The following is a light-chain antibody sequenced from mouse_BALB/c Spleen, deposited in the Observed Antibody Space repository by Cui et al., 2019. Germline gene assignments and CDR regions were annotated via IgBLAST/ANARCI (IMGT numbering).Light chain of an antibody. Sequence: QIVLTQSPAILSASPGEKVTMTCSASSSVSYMYRYQQKPGSSPKPWIYGTSNLASGVPARFSGSGSGTSYSLTISSMEAEDAATYYCQQYHSYPPLTFGAGTKLELK. V-gene: IGKV4-61*01. CDR1: SSVSY. CDR3: QQYHSYPPLT. J-gene: IGKJ5*01. CDR2: GTS.